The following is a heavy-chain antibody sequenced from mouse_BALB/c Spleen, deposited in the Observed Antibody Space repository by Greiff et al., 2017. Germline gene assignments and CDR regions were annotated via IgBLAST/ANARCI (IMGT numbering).Heavy chain of an antibody. CDR2: IWAGGST. D-gene: IGHD2-4*01. J-gene: IGHJ3*01. V-gene: IGHV2-9*02. Sequence: QVQLKQSGPGLVAPSQSLSITCTVSGFSLTSYGVHWVRQPPGKGLEWLGVIWAGGSTNYNSALMSRLSISKDNSKSQVFLKMNSLQTDDTAMYYCASPFYYDYDGVPDFFAYWGQGTLVTVSA. CDR3: ASPFYYDYDGVPDFFAY. CDR1: GFSLTSYG.